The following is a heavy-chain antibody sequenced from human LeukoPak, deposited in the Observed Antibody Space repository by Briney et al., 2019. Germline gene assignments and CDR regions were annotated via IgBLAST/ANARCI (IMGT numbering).Heavy chain of an antibody. Sequence: PGGTLRLSCAASGFTFSSYGMSWVRQAPGKGLEWVSAVSSSGGTTYYADSVKGRFTISRDNAKNSLYLQMNSLRAEDTALYYCARIIQWLEHFDYWGQGTLVTVSS. CDR1: GFTFSSYG. CDR2: VSSSGGTT. V-gene: IGHV3-23*01. J-gene: IGHJ4*02. CDR3: ARIIQWLEHFDY. D-gene: IGHD6-19*01.